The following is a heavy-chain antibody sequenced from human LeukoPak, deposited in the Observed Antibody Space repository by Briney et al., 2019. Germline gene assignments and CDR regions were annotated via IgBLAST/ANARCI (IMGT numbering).Heavy chain of an antibody. V-gene: IGHV3-23*01. J-gene: IGHJ4*02. CDR1: GFTFSSYA. CDR2: ISGSGGSI. D-gene: IGHD1-26*01. Sequence: GGSLRLSCAASGFTFSSYAMSWVRQAPGKGLEWVSAISGSGGSIYYADSVKDRFTISRDNSKNTLYLQMNSLRAEDTAVYYCAKDVVGATKGGYFDYWGQGTLVTVSS. CDR3: AKDVVGATKGGYFDY.